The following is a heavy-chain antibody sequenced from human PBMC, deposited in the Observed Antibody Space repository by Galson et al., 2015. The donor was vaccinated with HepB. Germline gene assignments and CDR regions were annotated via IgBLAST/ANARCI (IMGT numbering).Heavy chain of an antibody. V-gene: IGHV4-39*01. CDR2: IYYSASS. CDR1: GGSVTTSSYH. CDR3: ASEYSGFGGLLDY. D-gene: IGHD5-12*01. Sequence: ETLSLTCTVSGGSVTTSSYHWGWIRQSPGQGLEWVGAIYYSASSYYNPSLESRVTISVDTSKNQFSLKLSSVTAADTAVYYCASEYSGFGGLLDYWGQGALVTVSS. J-gene: IGHJ4*02.